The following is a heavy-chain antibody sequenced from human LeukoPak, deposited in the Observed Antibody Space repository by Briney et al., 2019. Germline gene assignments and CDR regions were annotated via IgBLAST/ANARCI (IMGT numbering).Heavy chain of an antibody. CDR1: GFTVSSNY. V-gene: IGHV3-53*01. J-gene: IGHJ4*02. Sequence: GRSLRLSCAASGFTVSSNYMSWVRQAPGKGLEWVSVIYSGGSTYYADSVKGRFTISRDNSKNTLYLQMNSLRAEDTAVYYCARDPLKYYFDYWGQGTLVTVSS. CDR3: ARDPLKYYFDY. CDR2: IYSGGST.